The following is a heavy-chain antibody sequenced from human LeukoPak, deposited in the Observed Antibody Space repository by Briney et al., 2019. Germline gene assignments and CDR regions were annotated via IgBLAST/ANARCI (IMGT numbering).Heavy chain of an antibody. CDR1: GGTFSSYA. CDR2: ISAYNGNT. V-gene: IGHV1-18*01. D-gene: IGHD1-26*01. J-gene: IGHJ5*02. CDR3: ARDRKPIVGATEIFDP. Sequence: ASVKVSCKASGGTFSSYAISWVRQAPGQGLEWMGWISAYNGNTNYAQKLQGRVTMTTDTSTSTAYMELRSLRSDDTAVYYCARDRKPIVGATEIFDPWGQGTLVTVSS.